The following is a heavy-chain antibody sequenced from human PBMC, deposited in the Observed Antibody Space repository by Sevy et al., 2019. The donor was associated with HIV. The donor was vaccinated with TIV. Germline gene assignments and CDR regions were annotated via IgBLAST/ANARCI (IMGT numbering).Heavy chain of an antibody. CDR1: GFTFSNYG. CDR3: ARDKLPTTGSLGDYYYGLDV. J-gene: IGHJ6*02. Sequence: GGSLRLSCAGSGFTFSNYGMHWVRQAPGKGLEWVAIIWYDGSNKYYTESVKGRFTISRDNSKNRLYLQMNGLRAEDTVEYYCARDKLPTTGSLGDYYYGLDVWGQGTRVTVSS. D-gene: IGHD3-16*01. V-gene: IGHV3-33*01. CDR2: IWYDGSNK.